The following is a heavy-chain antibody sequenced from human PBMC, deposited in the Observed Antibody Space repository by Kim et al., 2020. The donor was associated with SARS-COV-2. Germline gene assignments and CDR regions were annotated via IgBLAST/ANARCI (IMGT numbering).Heavy chain of an antibody. CDR2: IYHSGFT. CDR3: ARGAGCYDSNCYPSVINYNWFDP. CDR1: GGSMWGYY. J-gene: IGHJ5*02. Sequence: SETLSLTCAVSGGSMWGYYWTWIRQSPGKTLEYIGFIYHSGFTIVNPSLKSRVKVSLDISKSQFSLTLTSVTAADSAIYYCARGAGCYDSNCYPSVINYNWFDPWGRGILVTVSS. V-gene: IGHV4-59*01. D-gene: IGHD2-21*01.